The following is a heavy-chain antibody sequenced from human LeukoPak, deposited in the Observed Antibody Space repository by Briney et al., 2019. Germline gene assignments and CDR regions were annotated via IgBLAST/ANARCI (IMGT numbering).Heavy chain of an antibody. D-gene: IGHD3-10*01. V-gene: IGHV3-53*01. CDR2: IYSGGST. Sequence: GGSLRLSCAASGFTVSSNYMSWVRQAPGKGLEWVSVIYSGGSTYYADSVKGRFTISRDNSKNTLYLQMNSLRAEDTAVYYCARDPMYYYGSGSYYDLDYWGQGTLVTVSS. CDR3: ARDPMYYYGSGSYYDLDY. CDR1: GFTVSSNY. J-gene: IGHJ4*02.